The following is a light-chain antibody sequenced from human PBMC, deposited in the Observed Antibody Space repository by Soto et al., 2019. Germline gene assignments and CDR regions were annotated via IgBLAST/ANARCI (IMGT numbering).Light chain of an antibody. V-gene: IGKV3-20*01. J-gene: IGKJ2*01. CDR3: QQYSNSPPLYT. CDR1: QSVSGKY. Sequence: EIVLTQSPGTLSLSPGDGATLSCRASQSVSGKYLVWYQQKPGQAPRLVIHGASSRASGIPDRFSGRGSGTDFTLTISRLEPEDFAVYYCQQYSNSPPLYTFGQGTKLEIK. CDR2: GAS.